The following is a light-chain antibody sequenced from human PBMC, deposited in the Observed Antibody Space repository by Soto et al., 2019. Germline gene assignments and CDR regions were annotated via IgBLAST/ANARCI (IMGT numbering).Light chain of an antibody. CDR2: EDS. CDR1: SSDVGGYNY. J-gene: IGLJ1*01. CDR3: SSYTSSNTFV. Sequence: QSALTQPASVSGSPGQSITISCTGTSSDVGGYNYVSWYQHHPGKAPKLMIYEDSNRPSGISNRFSGSKSGNTASLTISGLQAEDEADYYCSSYTSSNTFVFGTGTKGTVL. V-gene: IGLV2-14*01.